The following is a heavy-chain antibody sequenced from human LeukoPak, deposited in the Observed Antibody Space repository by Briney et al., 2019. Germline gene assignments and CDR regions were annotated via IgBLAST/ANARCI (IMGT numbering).Heavy chain of an antibody. CDR3: AKARESGYFDY. J-gene: IGHJ4*02. V-gene: IGHV3-30*18. CDR2: VLSDGNDK. D-gene: IGHD3-10*01. Sequence: WVAIVLSDGNDKYYVDSVKGRFTVSRDHSKNTLYLQMSSLRAEDTAMYYCAKARESGYFDYWGQGTLVTVSS.